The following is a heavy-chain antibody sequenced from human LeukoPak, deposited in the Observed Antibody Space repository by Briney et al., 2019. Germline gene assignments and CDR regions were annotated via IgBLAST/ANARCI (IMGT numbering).Heavy chain of an antibody. J-gene: IGHJ4*02. CDR2: INPSGGST. Sequence: GASVKVSCKASGYTFTSYYMHWVRQAPGQGLERMGIINPSGGSTSYAQKFQGRVTMTRDTSTSTVYMELSSLRSEDTAVYYCARDYYDNCFDYWGQGTLVTVSS. CDR3: ARDYYDNCFDY. D-gene: IGHD3-22*01. CDR1: GYTFTSYY. V-gene: IGHV1-46*01.